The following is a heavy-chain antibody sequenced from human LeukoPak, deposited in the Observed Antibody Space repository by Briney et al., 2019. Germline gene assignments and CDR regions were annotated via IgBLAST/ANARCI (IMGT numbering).Heavy chain of an antibody. V-gene: IGHV4-61*02. CDR3: AREGDRNVLPLNWFDP. Sequence: PSETLSLTCTVSGGSISSSSYYWSWIRQPAGKGLEWIGRIYTSGSTNYNPSLKSRVTMSVDTSKNQFSLKLSSVTAADTAVYYCAREGDRNVLPLNWFDPWGQGTLVTVSS. D-gene: IGHD3-16*01. CDR1: GGSISSSSYY. CDR2: IYTSGST. J-gene: IGHJ5*02.